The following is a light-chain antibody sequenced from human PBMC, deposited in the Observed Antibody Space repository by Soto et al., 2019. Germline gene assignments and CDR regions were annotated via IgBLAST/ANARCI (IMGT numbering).Light chain of an antibody. CDR2: EVS. J-gene: IGLJ3*02. V-gene: IGLV2-8*01. CDR1: SSDVGAYNY. CDR3: TSYAGSNIWV. Sequence: SALTQPPSASGSPGQSVTISCICTSSDVGAYNYVSWYQQYPGKAPKLMIYEVSKRPSGVPDRFSGSKSGKTASLTVSGVQPEDEADYYCTSYAGSNIWVFGGGTKLTVL.